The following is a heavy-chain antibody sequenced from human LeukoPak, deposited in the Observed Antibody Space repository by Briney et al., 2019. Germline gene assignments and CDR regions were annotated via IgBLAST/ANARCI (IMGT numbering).Heavy chain of an antibody. Sequence: SGESLKISCKGSGYSFTSYWIGWVRQMPGKGLEWMGIIYPGDSDTRYSPSFQGQVTISADKSISTAYLQWSSLKASDTAMYYCARRGRCGGDCYANWFDPWGQGTLVTVSS. D-gene: IGHD2-21*02. J-gene: IGHJ5*02. CDR1: GYSFTSYW. CDR3: ARRGRCGGDCYANWFDP. V-gene: IGHV5-51*01. CDR2: IYPGDSDT.